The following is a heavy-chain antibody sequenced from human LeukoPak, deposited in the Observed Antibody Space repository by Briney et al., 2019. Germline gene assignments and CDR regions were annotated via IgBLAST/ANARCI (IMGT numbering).Heavy chain of an antibody. Sequence: SETLSLTCTVSGGSISSSSYYWGWIRQPPGKGLEWIGEINHSGSTNYNPSLKSRVTISVDTSKNQFSLKLSSVTAADTAVYYCARGGRSSGWYIDYWGQGTLVTVSS. D-gene: IGHD6-19*01. CDR1: GGSISSSSYY. CDR2: INHSGST. V-gene: IGHV4-39*07. CDR3: ARGGRSSGWYIDY. J-gene: IGHJ4*02.